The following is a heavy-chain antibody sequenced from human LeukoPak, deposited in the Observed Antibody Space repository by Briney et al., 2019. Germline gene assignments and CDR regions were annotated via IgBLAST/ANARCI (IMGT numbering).Heavy chain of an antibody. CDR1: GYTFSDSY. Sequence: ASVKVSCKTSGYTFSDSYMHWVRQAPGQGPEWMGWINPSSGVTNYVQNFQGRVTMTRDTSISTAYMELMRLTYDDTAVYFCARDSALGFSSSWAPDYWGQGTLVSVSS. CDR3: ARDSALGFSSSWAPDY. D-gene: IGHD6-13*01. V-gene: IGHV1-2*02. J-gene: IGHJ4*02. CDR2: INPSSGVT.